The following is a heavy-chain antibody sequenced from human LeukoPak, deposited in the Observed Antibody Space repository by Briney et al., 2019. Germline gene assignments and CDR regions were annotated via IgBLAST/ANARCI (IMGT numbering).Heavy chain of an antibody. Sequence: GESLKISCKGSGYSFTSYWIGWVRHMPGKGLEWMGIIYPGDSDTRYSPSFQGQVTISADKSISTAYLQWSSLKTSDTAMYYCARQGLSSSWRGWFDPWGQGTLVTVSS. CDR3: ARQGLSSSWRGWFDP. D-gene: IGHD6-13*01. CDR1: GYSFTSYW. CDR2: IYPGDSDT. J-gene: IGHJ5*02. V-gene: IGHV5-51*01.